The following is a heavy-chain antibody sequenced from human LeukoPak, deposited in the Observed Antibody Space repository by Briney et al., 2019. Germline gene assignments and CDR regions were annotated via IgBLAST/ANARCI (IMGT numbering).Heavy chain of an antibody. Sequence: SETLSLTCTVSGVSISSYYWSWIRQPPGKGLEWIGYIYYSGSTNYNPSLKSRVTISVDTSKNQFSLKLSSVTAADTAVYYCAREVGATADGAFDIWGQGTMVTVSS. CDR1: GVSISSYY. J-gene: IGHJ3*02. CDR2: IYYSGST. D-gene: IGHD1-26*01. V-gene: IGHV4-59*01. CDR3: AREVGATADGAFDI.